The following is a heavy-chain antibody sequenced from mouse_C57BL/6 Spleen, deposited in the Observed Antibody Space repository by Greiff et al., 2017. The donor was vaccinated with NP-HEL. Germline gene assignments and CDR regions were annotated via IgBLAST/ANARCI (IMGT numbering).Heavy chain of an antibody. V-gene: IGHV1-80*01. CDR2: IYPGDGDT. Sequence: LQQSGASVKISCKASGYAFSSYWMNWVKQRPGKGLEWIGQIYPGDGDTNYNGKFKGKATLTADKSSSTAYMQLSSLTSEDSAVYFCARGALITTVEGDYWGQGTTLTVSS. D-gene: IGHD1-1*01. J-gene: IGHJ2*01. CDR3: ARGALITTVEGDY. CDR1: GYAFSSYW.